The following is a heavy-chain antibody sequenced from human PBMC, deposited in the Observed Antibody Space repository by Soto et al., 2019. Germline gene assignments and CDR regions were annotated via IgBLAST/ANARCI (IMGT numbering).Heavy chain of an antibody. CDR3: ARHERLRYFDWLKPFDY. J-gene: IGHJ4*02. D-gene: IGHD3-9*01. CDR2: SYYSGRT. V-gene: IGHV4-59*08. Sequence: SETLSLTCIVSGGSINNYYWSWIRQPPGKGLEWIGYSYYSGRTSYNPSLKSRVTISVDTSKNQFSLKLSSVTAADTAVYYCARHERLRYFDWLKPFDYWGQGTLVTVSS. CDR1: GGSINNYY.